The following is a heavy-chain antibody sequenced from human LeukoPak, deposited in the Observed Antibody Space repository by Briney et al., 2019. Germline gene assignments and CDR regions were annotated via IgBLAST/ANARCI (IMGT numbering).Heavy chain of an antibody. V-gene: IGHV4-59*01. CDR2: IYYSGST. D-gene: IGHD6-13*01. J-gene: IGHJ5*02. CDR1: GGSISSYY. CDR3: ARDKPRVVSSSWYGWFDP. Sequence: SETLSLTCTVSGGSISSYYWSWIRQPPGKRLEGIGYIYYSGSTNYNPSLKSRVTISVDTSKNQFSLKLSSVTAADTAVYYCARDKPRVVSSSWYGWFDPWGQGTLVTVSS.